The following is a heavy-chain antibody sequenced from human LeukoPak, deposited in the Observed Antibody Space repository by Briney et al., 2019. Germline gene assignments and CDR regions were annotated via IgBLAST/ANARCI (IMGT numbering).Heavy chain of an antibody. D-gene: IGHD4-11*01. Sequence: GGSLRLSCAASGFTFSSYGMHWVRQAPGKGLEWVAVISYDGSNEYYADSVKGRFTISRDNSKNTLYLQMNSLGAEDTAIYYCAKSPSQATVTTVYRYWGRGTLVTVSS. J-gene: IGHJ4*02. V-gene: IGHV3-30*18. CDR2: ISYDGSNE. CDR1: GFTFSSYG. CDR3: AKSPSQATVTTVYRY.